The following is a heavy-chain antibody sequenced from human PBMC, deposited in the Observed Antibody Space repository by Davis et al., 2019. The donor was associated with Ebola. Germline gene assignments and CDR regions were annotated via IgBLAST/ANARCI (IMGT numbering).Heavy chain of an antibody. D-gene: IGHD3-22*01. V-gene: IGHV1-69*10. CDR1: GGTFTNYL. CDR3: AREGGVYDSSGHYAGYFDS. Sequence: SVKVSCKSSGGTFTNYLISWVRQAPGQGLEWMGGIIPVLGKPSYAQKFQGRLTLTADRSTSTAYMSLSSLRSDDTAIYYCAREGGVYDSSGHYAGYFDSWGQGTLVTVSS. J-gene: IGHJ4*02. CDR2: IIPVLGKP.